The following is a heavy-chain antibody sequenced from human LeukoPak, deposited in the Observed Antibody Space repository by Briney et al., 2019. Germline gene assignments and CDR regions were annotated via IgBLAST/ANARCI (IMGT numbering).Heavy chain of an antibody. CDR1: GFTFSRYW. Sequence: QTGGSLRLSCAASGFTFSRYWMSWVRQAPGKGLEWLGNINGDGSESYYVDSVRGRFTMSRDNAKNSVSLQMSSLRAEDTALYHCARVSHSGYYSPDWGQGTLVTVSS. D-gene: IGHD3-10*01. V-gene: IGHV3-7*01. J-gene: IGHJ4*02. CDR2: INGDGSES. CDR3: ARVSHSGYYSPD.